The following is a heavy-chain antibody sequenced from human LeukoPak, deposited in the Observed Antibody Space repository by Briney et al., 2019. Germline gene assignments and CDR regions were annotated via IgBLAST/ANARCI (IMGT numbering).Heavy chain of an antibody. D-gene: IGHD6-13*01. Sequence: SQTLSLTCTVSGGSISSGDYYWSWIRQPPGKGLEWIGYIYYSGSTYYNPSLKSRVTISVDTSKNQFSLKLSSVTAADTAVYYCAGFNSSKGSFDYWGQGTLVTVSS. J-gene: IGHJ4*02. CDR3: AGFNSSKGSFDY. CDR1: GGSISSGDYY. CDR2: IYYSGST. V-gene: IGHV4-30-4*08.